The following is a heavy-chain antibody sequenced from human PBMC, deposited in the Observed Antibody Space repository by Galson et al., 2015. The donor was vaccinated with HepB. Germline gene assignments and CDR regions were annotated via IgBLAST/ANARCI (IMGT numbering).Heavy chain of an antibody. Sequence: SVKVSCKASGYTLTDYFMHWARQAPGQGLEWMGWITPILGIANYAQKFQGRVTITADKSTSTAYMELSSLRSEDTAVYYCARGGGNYYDSSGYSDYWGQGTLVTVSS. CDR3: ARGGGNYYDSSGYSDY. CDR1: GYTLTDYF. J-gene: IGHJ4*02. D-gene: IGHD3-22*01. V-gene: IGHV1-69*10. CDR2: ITPILGIA.